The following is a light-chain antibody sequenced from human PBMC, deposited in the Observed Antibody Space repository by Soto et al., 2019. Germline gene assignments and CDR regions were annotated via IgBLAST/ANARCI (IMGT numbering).Light chain of an antibody. J-gene: IGKJ5*01. CDR1: QDISDH. V-gene: IGKV1-33*01. CDR3: QHFANLPMT. Sequence: IQMTHSPSSLSASLGDIVTITFQASQDISDHLNWYQHKEGEAPKLLIYDASNLETGVPSRFSGSGSGTDFTLTISSLQPQDIATYYCQHFANLPMTFGQGTRLEIK. CDR2: DAS.